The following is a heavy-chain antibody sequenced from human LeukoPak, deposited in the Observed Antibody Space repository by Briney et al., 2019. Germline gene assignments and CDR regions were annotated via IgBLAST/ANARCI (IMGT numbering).Heavy chain of an antibody. CDR3: AKAASSSWPSYYYGMDV. V-gene: IGHV3-23*01. D-gene: IGHD6-13*01. Sequence: GGSLRLSCADSGFTFSSYAMSWVRQAPGKGLEWVSSISGSSTRTYYADSVKGRFTISKDNSKNTVYLLMSSLRVDDTAVYYCAKAASSSWPSYYYGMDVWGQGTTVTVSS. CDR1: GFTFSSYA. J-gene: IGHJ6*02. CDR2: ISGSSTRT.